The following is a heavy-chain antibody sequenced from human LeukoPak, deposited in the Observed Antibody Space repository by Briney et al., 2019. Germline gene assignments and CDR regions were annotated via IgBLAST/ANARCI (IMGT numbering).Heavy chain of an antibody. CDR3: AKTTIGYSSGRYPGWPVDY. V-gene: IGHV3-23*01. Sequence: GGSLRLSCSASGFTFSSYAMSWVRQAPGKGREWVSAIIGSGGSTYYADSVKGRFTISRDNSKNTVYLQMNSLRAEDTAVYYCAKTTIGYSSGRYPGWPVDYWGQGTLVTVSS. J-gene: IGHJ4*02. CDR2: IIGSGGST. CDR1: GFTFSSYA. D-gene: IGHD6-19*01.